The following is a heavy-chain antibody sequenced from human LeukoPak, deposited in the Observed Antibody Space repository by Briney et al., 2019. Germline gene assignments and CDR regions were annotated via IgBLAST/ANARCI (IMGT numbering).Heavy chain of an antibody. CDR1: GGSISSSSYY. CDR3: ARSPKAQYYGSGSYSPLNGYYYYYMDV. J-gene: IGHJ6*03. CDR2: IYYSGST. Sequence: PSETLSLTCTVSGGSISSSSYYWGWIRQPPGKGLEWIGSIYYSGSTYYNPSLKSRVTISVDTSKNQFSLKLSSVTAADTAVYYCARSPKAQYYGSGSYSPLNGYYYYYMDVWGKGTTVTVSS. V-gene: IGHV4-39*07. D-gene: IGHD3-10*01.